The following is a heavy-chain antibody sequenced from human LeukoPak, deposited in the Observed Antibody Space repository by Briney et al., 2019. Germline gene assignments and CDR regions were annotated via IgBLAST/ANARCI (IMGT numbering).Heavy chain of an antibody. CDR1: GFVFSRYT. V-gene: IGHV3-21*01. Sequence: PGGSLRLSRAASGFVFSRYTINWVRQAPGKGLEWVSSISRGSDYIHYADSMKGRFIISRDNAKNSLYLQMNSLRAEDTAVYYCARLAGVHDYSNYGQFDYWGQGTLVTVSS. CDR3: ARLAGVHDYSNYGQFDY. CDR2: ISRGSDYI. J-gene: IGHJ4*02. D-gene: IGHD4-11*01.